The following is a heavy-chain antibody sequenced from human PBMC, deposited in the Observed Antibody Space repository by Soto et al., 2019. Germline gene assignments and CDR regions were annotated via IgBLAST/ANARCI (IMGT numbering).Heavy chain of an antibody. Sequence: QVQLVQSGAEVKKPGSSVKVSCKASGGTFSSYTISWVRQAPGQGLEWMGRIIPILGIANYAQKFQGRVTITADKSTSTDYMELSSLRSEDTAVYYCAREWRDGYNYPHFDYWGQGTLVTVSS. J-gene: IGHJ4*02. CDR2: IIPILGIA. CDR1: GGTFSSYT. V-gene: IGHV1-69*08. CDR3: AREWRDGYNYPHFDY. D-gene: IGHD5-12*01.